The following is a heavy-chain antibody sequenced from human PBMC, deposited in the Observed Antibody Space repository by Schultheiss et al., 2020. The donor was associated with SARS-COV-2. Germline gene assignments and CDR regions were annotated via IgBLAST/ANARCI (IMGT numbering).Heavy chain of an antibody. CDR3: ARDFVAGIDY. V-gene: IGHV3-23*01. CDR2: ISGSGGST. CDR1: GFTFSSYA. Sequence: GESLKISCAASGFTFSSYAMSWVRQAPGKGLEWVSAISGSGGSTYYADSVKGRFTISRDNSKNTLYLQMNSLRAEDTAVYYCARDFVAGIDYWGQGTLVTVSS. J-gene: IGHJ4*02. D-gene: IGHD6-19*01.